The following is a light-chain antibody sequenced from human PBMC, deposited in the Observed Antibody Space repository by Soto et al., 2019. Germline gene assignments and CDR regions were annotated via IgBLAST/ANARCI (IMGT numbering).Light chain of an antibody. CDR3: QQSFSAPRT. V-gene: IGKV1-39*01. CDR1: QTIGRY. J-gene: IGKJ2*01. CDR2: DVS. Sequence: DIQMTQSPSSLSASVGDRVTVTCRASQTIGRYLSWYQQKPGKAPKLLIYDVSSLPSGVPSRFSGDESGTDFTLTINGLQPEDFATYYCQQSFSAPRTFGQGTKLEIQ.